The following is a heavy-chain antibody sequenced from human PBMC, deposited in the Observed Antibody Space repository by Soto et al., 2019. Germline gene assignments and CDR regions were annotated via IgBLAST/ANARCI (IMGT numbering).Heavy chain of an antibody. CDR2: ISGNGGT. Sequence: PWGSLRLSFAASGFTFRIYAMSWVRQAPGKGLEWVSTISGNGGTSYADFVRGRFTISRDNSKNTLYLQMNSLRAEDTAVYYCAKAAPGTRWLRDXWGQVTSVTVSX. J-gene: IGHJ4*02. V-gene: IGHV3-23*01. CDR3: AKAAPGTRWLRDX. D-gene: IGHD5-12*01. CDR1: GFTFRIYA.